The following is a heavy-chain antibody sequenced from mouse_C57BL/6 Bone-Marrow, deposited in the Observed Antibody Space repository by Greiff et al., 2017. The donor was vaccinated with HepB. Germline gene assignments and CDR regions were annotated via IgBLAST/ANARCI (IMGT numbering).Heavy chain of an antibody. CDR3: ARRYGSSYGAMDY. CDR2: IYPGSGST. J-gene: IGHJ4*01. V-gene: IGHV1-55*01. D-gene: IGHD1-1*01. Sequence: QVQLQQPGAELVKPGASVKMSCKASGYTFTSYWITWVKQRPGQGLEWIGDIYPGSGSTNYNEKFKSKATLTVDTSSSTAYMQLSSLTSEDSAVYYCARRYGSSYGAMDYWGQGTSVTVSS. CDR1: GYTFTSYW.